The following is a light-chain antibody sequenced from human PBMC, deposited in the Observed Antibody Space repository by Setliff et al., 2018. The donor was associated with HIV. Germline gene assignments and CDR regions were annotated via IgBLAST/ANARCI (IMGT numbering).Light chain of an antibody. V-gene: IGLV2-23*02. CDR2: EVG. CDR3: CSYVPVSTYV. CDR1: SSDIGRFQL. Sequence: QSVLTQPASVSGSLGQSITISCSGTSSDIGRFQLVSWYQQHPGKAPKLLIYEVGKRPSGVSSRFSGSKSGNTASLTISGLQAQDEADYYCCSYVPVSTYVFGTGTKVTVL. J-gene: IGLJ1*01.